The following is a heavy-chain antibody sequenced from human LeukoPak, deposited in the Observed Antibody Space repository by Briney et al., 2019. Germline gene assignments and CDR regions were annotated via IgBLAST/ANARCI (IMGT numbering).Heavy chain of an antibody. CDR2: INAGNGNT. V-gene: IGHV1-3*01. Sequence: GASVKVSCKASGYTFTSYAMHWVRQAPGQRLEWMGWINAGNGNTKYSQKFQGRVTITRDTSASTAYMELSSLRSEDTAVYYCARVLSDCSSTSCYPNVDYWGQGTLVTVSS. CDR1: GYTFTSYA. CDR3: ARVLSDCSSTSCYPNVDY. J-gene: IGHJ4*02. D-gene: IGHD2-2*01.